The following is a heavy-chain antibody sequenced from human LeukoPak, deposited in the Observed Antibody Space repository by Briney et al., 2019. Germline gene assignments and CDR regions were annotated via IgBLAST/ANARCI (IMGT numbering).Heavy chain of an antibody. D-gene: IGHD3-10*01. CDR2: IYYSGST. Sequence: SETLSLTCAVSGGSISSYYWSWIRQPPGKGLEWIGYIYYSGSTNYNPSLKSRVTISVDTSKNQFSLKLSSVTAADTAVYYCARDRDYYGSGSYYWFDPWGQGTLVTVSS. V-gene: IGHV4-59*12. CDR3: ARDRDYYGSGSYYWFDP. CDR1: GGSISSYY. J-gene: IGHJ5*02.